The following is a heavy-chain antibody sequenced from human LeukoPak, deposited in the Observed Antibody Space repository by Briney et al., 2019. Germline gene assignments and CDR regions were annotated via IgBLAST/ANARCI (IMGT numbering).Heavy chain of an antibody. CDR1: GGSISSYY. CDR3: ASGAAAGPLDY. V-gene: IGHV4-59*01. J-gene: IGHJ4*02. Sequence: SETLSLTCTVSGGSISSYYWSWIRQPPGRGLEWIGYIYYSGSTNYNPSLKSRVPISVDTSKNQFSLKLSSVTAADTAVYYCASGAAAGPLDYCGQGTLVTVSS. CDR2: IYYSGST. D-gene: IGHD6-13*01.